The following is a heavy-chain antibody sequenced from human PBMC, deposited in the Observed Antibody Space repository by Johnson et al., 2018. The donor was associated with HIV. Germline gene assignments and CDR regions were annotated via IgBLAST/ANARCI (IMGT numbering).Heavy chain of an antibody. CDR1: GFTFSSYD. J-gene: IGHJ3*02. V-gene: IGHV3-13*01. CDR2: IGTAGDT. Sequence: VQLVESGGGLVQPGGSLRLSCAASGFTFSSYDMHWVRQATGKGLEWVSAIGTAGDTYYPGSVKGRFTISRENAKNTLYLQMNSLRAEDTAVYYCANGGQVVTHWRAFDIWGQGTMVTVSS. D-gene: IGHD4-23*01. CDR3: ANGGQVVTHWRAFDI.